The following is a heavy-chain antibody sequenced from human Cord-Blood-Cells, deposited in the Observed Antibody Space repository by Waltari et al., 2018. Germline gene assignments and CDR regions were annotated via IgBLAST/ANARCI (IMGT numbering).Heavy chain of an antibody. V-gene: IGHV4-39*07. J-gene: IGHJ4*02. Sequence: QLQLQESGPGLVKPSETLSLTCTVSGGSISSSSYYWGWIRQPPGKGLEWIGSIYYSGSTYYTPSLKSRVTISVDTSKNQFSLKLSSVTAADTAVYYCAREKTGIFDYWGQGTLVTVSS. D-gene: IGHD1-1*01. CDR2: IYYSGST. CDR3: AREKTGIFDY. CDR1: GGSISSSSYY.